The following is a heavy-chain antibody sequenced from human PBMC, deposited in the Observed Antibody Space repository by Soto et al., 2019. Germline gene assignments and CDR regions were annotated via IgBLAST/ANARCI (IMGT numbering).Heavy chain of an antibody. CDR2: ISSSSSYI. J-gene: IGHJ4*02. Sequence: VSLRLSCAASGFPFSSYSMNWVRQAPGKGLEWVSSISSSSSYIYYADSVKGRFTSSRDNAKNSLYLQMNSLRAEDTAVYYCARVYDYGDSGFDYWGQGTLVTVSS. V-gene: IGHV3-21*04. CDR1: GFPFSSYS. CDR3: ARVYDYGDSGFDY. D-gene: IGHD4-17*01.